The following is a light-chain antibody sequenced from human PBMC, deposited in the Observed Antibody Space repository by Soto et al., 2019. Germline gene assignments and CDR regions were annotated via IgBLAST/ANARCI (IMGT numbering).Light chain of an antibody. CDR3: KQYNNWPPIT. J-gene: IGKJ5*01. V-gene: IGKV3-15*01. CDR1: QSVSSN. Sequence: EIVMTQSPATLSVSPGERATLSCRASQSVSSNLAWYQQQPGQAPRLLIYGAYTRATGIQARFSGSRSGTEFTLTISSLQSEDFAVYYCKQYNNWPPITFGQGTRLEIK. CDR2: GAY.